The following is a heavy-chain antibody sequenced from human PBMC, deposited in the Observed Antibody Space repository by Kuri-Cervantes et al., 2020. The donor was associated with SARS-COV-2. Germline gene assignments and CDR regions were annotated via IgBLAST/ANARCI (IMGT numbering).Heavy chain of an antibody. CDR1: GGSISSGSYY. D-gene: IGHD4/OR15-4a*01. J-gene: IGHJ5*02. CDR2: IYTSGST. V-gene: IGHV4-61*09. CDR3: ARDPNANHNNWFDP. Sequence: SCTVSGGSISSGSYYWSWIRQPAGKGLEWIGHIYTSGSTNYNPSLKSRVTISVDTSKNQFSLKPSSVTAADTAVYYCARDPNANHNNWFDPWGQGTLVTVSS.